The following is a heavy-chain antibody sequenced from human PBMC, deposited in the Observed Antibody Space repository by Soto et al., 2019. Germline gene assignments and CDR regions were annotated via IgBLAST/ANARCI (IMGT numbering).Heavy chain of an antibody. CDR2: ISWNSGSI. CDR3: AKDKGSIVATDFDAFDI. V-gene: IGHV3-9*01. D-gene: IGHD5-12*01. Sequence: GGSLRLSCAASGFTFDDYAMHWVRQAPGKGLEWVSGISWNSGSIGYADSVKGRFTISRDNAKNSLYLQMNSLRAEDTALYYCAKDKGSIVATDFDAFDIWGQGTMVTVSS. J-gene: IGHJ3*02. CDR1: GFTFDDYA.